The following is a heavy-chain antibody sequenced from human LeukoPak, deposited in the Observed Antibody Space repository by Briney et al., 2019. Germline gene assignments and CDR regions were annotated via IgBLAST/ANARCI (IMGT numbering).Heavy chain of an antibody. Sequence: SETLSLTCAVYGGSFSGYYWSWIRQPPGKGLEWIGEINHSGSTNYNPSLKSRVTISVDTSKNQFSLKLSSVTAADTAVYYCARGRRIVRGVYSRPFDYWGRGTLVTVSS. CDR1: GGSFSGYY. CDR2: INHSGST. J-gene: IGHJ4*02. CDR3: ARGRRIVRGVYSRPFDY. V-gene: IGHV4-34*01. D-gene: IGHD3-10*02.